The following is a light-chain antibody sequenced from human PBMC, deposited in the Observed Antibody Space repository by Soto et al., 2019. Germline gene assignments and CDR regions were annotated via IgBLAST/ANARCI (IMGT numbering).Light chain of an antibody. CDR2: FVS. CDR1: QSLLHSNGNTY. V-gene: IGKV2-28*01. CDR3: MQASQTPLT. Sequence: DIVLTQSPLSLPVTPGEPASISCRSSQSLLHSNGNTYLDWYLQKPGQSPQLLIYFVSTRASGVPDRFSGSGSGTDFTLKISIVEAEDVGVYYCMQASQTPLTFGGGTKVEMK. J-gene: IGKJ4*01.